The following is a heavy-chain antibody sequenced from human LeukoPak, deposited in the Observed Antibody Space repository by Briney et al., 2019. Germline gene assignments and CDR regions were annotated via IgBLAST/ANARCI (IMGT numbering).Heavy chain of an antibody. CDR2: MNPNSGDT. CDR3: ARTYGSGSPHRWISYYYYYYGMDV. D-gene: IGHD3-10*01. V-gene: IGHV1-8*01. J-gene: IGHJ6*02. CDR1: GYTFTSYD. Sequence: ASVKVSCKASGYTFTSYDINWVRQATGQGLEWMGWMNPNSGDTGYAQKFQGRVTMTRNTSISTAYMELSSLRSEDTAVYYCARTYGSGSPHRWISYYYYYYGMDVWGQGTTVTVSS.